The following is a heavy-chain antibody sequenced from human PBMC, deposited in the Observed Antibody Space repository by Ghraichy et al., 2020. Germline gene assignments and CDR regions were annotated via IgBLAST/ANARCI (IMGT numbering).Heavy chain of an antibody. Sequence: GGSLRLSCAASGFTFSSYSMNWVRQAPGKGLEWVSYISSSSSTIYYADSVKGRFTISRDNAKNSLYLQMNSLRDEDTAVYYCASEQKYYYDSSGYLLTAYYLDYWGQGTLVTVSS. CDR3: ASEQKYYYDSSGYLLTAYYLDY. CDR1: GFTFSSYS. D-gene: IGHD3-22*01. CDR2: ISSSSSTI. J-gene: IGHJ4*02. V-gene: IGHV3-48*02.